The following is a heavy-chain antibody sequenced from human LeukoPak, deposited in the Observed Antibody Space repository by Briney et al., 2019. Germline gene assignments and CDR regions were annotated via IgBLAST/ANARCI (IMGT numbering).Heavy chain of an antibody. V-gene: IGHV3-21*01. J-gene: IGHJ4*02. CDR2: ISSSSGYI. CDR3: ARDISGSYPDFDY. Sequence: GGSLRLSCAASGFTFSSYSMNWVRQAPGKGLEWVSSISSSSGYIYYADSVKGRFTISRDNAKNSLYLQMNSLRAEDTAVYYCARDISGSYPDFDYWGQGTLVTVSS. D-gene: IGHD1-26*01. CDR1: GFTFSSYS.